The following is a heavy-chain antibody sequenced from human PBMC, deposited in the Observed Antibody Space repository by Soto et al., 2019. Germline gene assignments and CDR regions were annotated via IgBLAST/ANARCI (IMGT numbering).Heavy chain of an antibody. D-gene: IGHD2-15*01. CDR2: AAYSGGT. Sequence: SETLSLTCTVSGGSIANNNYFWGWVRQPPGKGLEWIGSAAYSGGTYKNPSLKSRVTVSVDTSRNQFSLKLTSVTAADTAVYYCAKVVVGATSHSDFDSWGQGTLVTVSS. CDR3: AKVVVGATSHSDFDS. V-gene: IGHV4-39*01. J-gene: IGHJ4*02. CDR1: GGSIANNNYF.